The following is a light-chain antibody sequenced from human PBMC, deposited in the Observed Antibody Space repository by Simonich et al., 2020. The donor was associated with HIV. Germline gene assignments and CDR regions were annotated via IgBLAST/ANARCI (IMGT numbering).Light chain of an antibody. CDR1: QGISSS. J-gene: IGKJ2*02. Sequence: DIQLTQSPSFLSASVGDRVTITCQASQGISSSLAWYQQKPGKAPKLLIYATSTLQSGGPSRFSGSGSGTEFALTISSLQPEDFATCYCQQLNDYLCTFGQGTKLEIK. CDR2: ATS. CDR3: QQLNDYLCT. V-gene: IGKV1-9*01.